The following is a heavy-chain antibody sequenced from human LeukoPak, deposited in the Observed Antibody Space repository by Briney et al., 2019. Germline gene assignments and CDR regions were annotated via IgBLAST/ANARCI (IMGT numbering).Heavy chain of an antibody. CDR2: MYYSGGT. D-gene: IGHD5-24*01. CDR1: GGSINSYY. V-gene: IGHV4-59*01. Sequence: SETLPLTCTVSGGSINSYYWSWIRQPPGKGLEWIGHMYYSGGTNYNPSLKSRVTISVDTSKNQFSLKLSSVTAADTAVYYCTRRCKDAYTLYCFDYWGQGTLVTVSS. J-gene: IGHJ4*02. CDR3: TRRCKDAYTLYCFDY.